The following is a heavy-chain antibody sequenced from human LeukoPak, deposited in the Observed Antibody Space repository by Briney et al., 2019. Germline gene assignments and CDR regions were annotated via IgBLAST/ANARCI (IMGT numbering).Heavy chain of an antibody. V-gene: IGHV4-34*01. CDR1: GGSFSGYY. Sequence: SETLSLTCAVYGGSFSGYYWSWIRQPPGKGLEWIGEINHSGSTNYNPSLKGRVTISVDTSKNQFSLKLSSVTAADTAVYYCARSRSSGSYPSDYWGQGALVTVSS. D-gene: IGHD1-26*01. J-gene: IGHJ4*02. CDR2: INHSGST. CDR3: ARSRSSGSYPSDY.